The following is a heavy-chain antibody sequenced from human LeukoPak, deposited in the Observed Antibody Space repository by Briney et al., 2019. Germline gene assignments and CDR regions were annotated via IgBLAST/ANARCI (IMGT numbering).Heavy chain of an antibody. CDR2: INIDGSGT. D-gene: IGHD4-17*01. CDR1: GFTFSSYW. CDR3: AKVRPGYYYMDV. J-gene: IGHJ6*03. V-gene: IGHV3-74*01. Sequence: GGSLRLSCAASGFTFSSYWMHWVRQAPGKGLVWVSRINIDGSGTSYADSVKGRFTISRDNAKNTLYLLMNSLRVEDTAVYYCAKVRPGYYYMDVWGKGTTVTVSS.